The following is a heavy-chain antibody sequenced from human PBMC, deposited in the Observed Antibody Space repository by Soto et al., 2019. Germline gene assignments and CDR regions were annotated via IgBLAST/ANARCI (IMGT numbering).Heavy chain of an antibody. Sequence: ASVKVSCKASGYTFTSYAMHWVRQAPGQRLEWMGWINAGNGNTKYSQKFQGRVTIARDTSASTAYMELSSLRSEDTAVYYCARGPQLERHSDYWGQGTLVTVSS. J-gene: IGHJ4*02. CDR3: ARGPQLERHSDY. D-gene: IGHD1-1*01. V-gene: IGHV1-3*01. CDR1: GYTFTSYA. CDR2: INAGNGNT.